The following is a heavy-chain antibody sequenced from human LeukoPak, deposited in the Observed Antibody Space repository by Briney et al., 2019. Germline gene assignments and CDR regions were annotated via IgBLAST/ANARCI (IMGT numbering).Heavy chain of an antibody. J-gene: IGHJ5*02. CDR1: GGTFSSYA. V-gene: IGHV1-46*01. CDR2: INPSGGST. D-gene: IGHD2-2*01. Sequence: GASVKVSCKASGGTFSSYAISWVRQAPGQGLEWMGIINPSGGSTSYAQKFQGRVTMTRDMSTSTVYMELSSLRSEDTAVYYCARGYCSSTSCYFWFDPWGQGTLVTVSS. CDR3: ARGYCSSTSCYFWFDP.